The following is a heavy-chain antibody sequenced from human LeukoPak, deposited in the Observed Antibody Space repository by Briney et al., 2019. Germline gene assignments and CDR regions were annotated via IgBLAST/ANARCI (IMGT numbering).Heavy chain of an antibody. CDR1: GGTFSSYA. CDR3: ARDEYSYGGFDY. V-gene: IGHV1-2*02. J-gene: IGHJ4*02. D-gene: IGHD5-18*01. Sequence: GASVKVSCKASGGTFSSYAISWVRQAPGQGLEWMGWINPNSGGTNYAQKFQGRVTMTRDTSISTAYMELSRLRSDDTAVYYCARDEYSYGGFDYWGQGTLVTVSS. CDR2: INPNSGGT.